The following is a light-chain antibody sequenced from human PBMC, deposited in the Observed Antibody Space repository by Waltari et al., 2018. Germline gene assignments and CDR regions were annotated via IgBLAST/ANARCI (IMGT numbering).Light chain of an antibody. J-gene: IGLJ2*01. CDR1: KLGEKY. Sequence: SYEVTQPPSVSVSPGQTASITCSGDKLGEKYTCWYQQKPGQSPVLVIYQDNKRPSGIPGRFPGSNAGNTATLTISGTQAMDEADYYCQAWDSSTVVVFGGGTKLTVL. V-gene: IGLV3-1*01. CDR2: QDN. CDR3: QAWDSSTVVV.